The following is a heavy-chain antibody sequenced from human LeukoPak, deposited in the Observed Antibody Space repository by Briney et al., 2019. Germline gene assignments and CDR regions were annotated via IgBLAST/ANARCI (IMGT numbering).Heavy chain of an antibody. CDR3: ARARTPAFDP. D-gene: IGHD1-14*01. V-gene: IGHV4-59*11. J-gene: IGHJ5*02. Sequence: LETLSLTCTVSGGSISSHYWSWIRQPPGKGLEWIGYIYYSGSTNYNPSLKSRVTISVDTSKNQFSLKLSSVTAADTAVYYCARARTPAFDPWGQGTLVTVSS. CDR1: GGSISSHY. CDR2: IYYSGST.